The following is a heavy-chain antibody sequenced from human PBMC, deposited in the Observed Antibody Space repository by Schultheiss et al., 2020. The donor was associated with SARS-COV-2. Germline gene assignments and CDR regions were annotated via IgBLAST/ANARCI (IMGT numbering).Heavy chain of an antibody. D-gene: IGHD6-13*01. V-gene: IGHV3-48*02. CDR3: ARISQGSWFSWFDP. CDR1: GFTFSSYS. J-gene: IGHJ5*02. CDR2: ISSGSGTI. Sequence: GGSLRLSCAASGFTFSSYSMNWVRQAPGKGLEWVSFISSGSGTIYYADSVNGPFTISRDNAKNSLYLQMNSLRDEDTAVYYCARISQGSWFSWFDPWGQGTLVTVSS.